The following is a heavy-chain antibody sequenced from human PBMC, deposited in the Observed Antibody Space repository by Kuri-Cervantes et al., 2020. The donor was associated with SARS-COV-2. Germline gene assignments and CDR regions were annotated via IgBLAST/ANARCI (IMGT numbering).Heavy chain of an antibody. CDR1: GGTFSSYA. J-gene: IGHJ6*03. D-gene: IGHD6-19*01. V-gene: IGHV1-69*13. Sequence: SVNVSCKASGGTFSSYANRWVRQAPGQGLEWMGGIIPIFGTANYAQKFQGRVTITADESTSAAYMGLSSLRSEDTAVYYCARGGWVKNPNYYYYYYYMDVWGKGTTVTVSS. CDR2: IIPIFGTA. CDR3: ARGGWVKNPNYYYYYYYMDV.